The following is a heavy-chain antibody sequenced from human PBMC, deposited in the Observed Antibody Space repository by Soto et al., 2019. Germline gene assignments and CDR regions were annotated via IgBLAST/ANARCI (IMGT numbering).Heavy chain of an antibody. D-gene: IGHD6-19*01. CDR1: GGTFSTYP. Sequence: QVQLVQSGAEVKKPGSSVMVACKVSGGTFSTYPINWVRQAPGQGLEFMGGIIPKMGKTNYAQKFRGTVTITADESTSTAYMELNNLRSKDTAVYYCARGASNSTGWYFWFDPWCQGTLVTVAS. J-gene: IGHJ5*02. CDR3: ARGASNSTGWYFWFDP. CDR2: IIPKMGKT. V-gene: IGHV1-69*01.